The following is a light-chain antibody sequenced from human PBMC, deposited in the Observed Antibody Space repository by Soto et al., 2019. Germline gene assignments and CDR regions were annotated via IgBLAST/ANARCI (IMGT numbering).Light chain of an antibody. CDR3: SSFAGFNNFYV. CDR2: EVT. J-gene: IGLJ1*01. CDR1: SSDVGGYNH. V-gene: IGLV2-8*01. Sequence: QSALAQPPSASGSPGQSVTISCTGTSSDVGGYNHVSWYQQHPGKAPKLMIYEVTKRPSGVPDRFSGSKSGDTASLTVSGLQAEDEADYYCSSFAGFNNFYVFGTGTKVTVL.